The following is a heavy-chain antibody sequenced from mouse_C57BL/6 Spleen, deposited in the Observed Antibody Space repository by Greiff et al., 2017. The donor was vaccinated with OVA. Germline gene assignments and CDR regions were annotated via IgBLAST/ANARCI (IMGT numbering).Heavy chain of an antibody. D-gene: IGHD5-1-1*01. CDR1: GYTFTSYW. CDR3: AREIPRYFDV. J-gene: IGHJ1*03. Sequence: VQLQQPGAELVRPGTSVKLSCKASGYTFTSYWMHWVKQRPGQGLEWIGVIDPSDSSTNYNQKFKGKATLTVDTSSSTAYMQLSSLTSKDSAVYYCAREIPRYFDVWGTGTTVTVSS. V-gene: IGHV1-59*01. CDR2: IDPSDSST.